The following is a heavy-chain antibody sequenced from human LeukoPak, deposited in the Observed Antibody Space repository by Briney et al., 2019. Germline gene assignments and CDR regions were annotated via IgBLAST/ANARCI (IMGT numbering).Heavy chain of an antibody. J-gene: IGHJ5*02. V-gene: IGHV1-3*04. CDR2: IHTDNGDT. D-gene: IGHD2-15*01. Sequence: ASVKVSCKASGYNFISYAMHWVRQAPGQRLEWMGWIHTDNGDTKYSHYFLGRVTITRDTSANTAYMELSSLRSGDTAVYYCARDRVVGLAPFDPWGQGTLVTASS. CDR3: ARDRVVGLAPFDP. CDR1: GYNFISYA.